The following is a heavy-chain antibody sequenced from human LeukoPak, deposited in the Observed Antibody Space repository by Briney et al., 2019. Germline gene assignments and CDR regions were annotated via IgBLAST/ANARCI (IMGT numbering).Heavy chain of an antibody. J-gene: IGHJ3*02. CDR2: IIPILGIA. V-gene: IGHV1-69*04. CDR1: GGTFSSYA. Sequence: GASVKVSCKASGGTFSSYAISWVRQAPGQGLEWMGRIIPILGIANYAQKFQGRVTITADKSTSTAYMELSSLRSEDTAVYYCARVRGAYGDDAFDIWGQGTMVSVSS. D-gene: IGHD4-17*01. CDR3: ARVRGAYGDDAFDI.